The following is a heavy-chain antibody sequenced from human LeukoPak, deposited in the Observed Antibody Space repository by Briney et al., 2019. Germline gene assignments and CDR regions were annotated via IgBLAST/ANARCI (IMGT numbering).Heavy chain of an antibody. CDR2: INPNSGGT. CDR1: GYTFAGYY. V-gene: IGHV1-2*02. Sequence: ASVKVSCKASGYTFAGYYMHWVRQAPGQGLEWMGWINPNSGGTNYAQKFQGRVTMTRDTSISTAYMELSRLRSDDTAVYYCAGASVEVAGLFDYWGQGTLVTVSS. CDR3: AGASVEVAGLFDY. J-gene: IGHJ4*02. D-gene: IGHD6-19*01.